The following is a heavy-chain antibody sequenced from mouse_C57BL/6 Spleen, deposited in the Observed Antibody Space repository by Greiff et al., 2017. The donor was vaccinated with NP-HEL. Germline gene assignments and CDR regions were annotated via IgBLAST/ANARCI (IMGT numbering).Heavy chain of an antibody. J-gene: IGHJ3*01. V-gene: IGHV1-82*01. D-gene: IGHD4-1*01. Sequence: VQLQQSGPELVKPGASVKISCKASGYAFSSSWMNWVKQRPGKGLEWIGRIYPGDGDTNYNGKFKGKATLTADKSSSTAYMQRSSLTSEDSAVYFCARYWDGFAYWGQGTLVTVSA. CDR3: ARYWDGFAY. CDR2: IYPGDGDT. CDR1: GYAFSSSW.